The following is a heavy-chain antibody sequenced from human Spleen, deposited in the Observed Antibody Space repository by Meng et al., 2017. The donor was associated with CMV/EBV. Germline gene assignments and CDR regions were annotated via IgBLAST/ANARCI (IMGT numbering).Heavy chain of an antibody. J-gene: IGHJ4*02. V-gene: IGHV5-51*01. CDR2: IYPDDSDR. CDR3: ARVADLTMVGSFDY. Sequence: SGYSFTSYWIGWVRPMPGTGLEWMGIIYPDDSDRRYSPSFQGQVTISADKSINTAYLQWSSLKASDTAMYYCARVADLTMVGSFDYWGQGTLVTVSS. D-gene: IGHD4/OR15-4a*01. CDR1: GYSFTSYW.